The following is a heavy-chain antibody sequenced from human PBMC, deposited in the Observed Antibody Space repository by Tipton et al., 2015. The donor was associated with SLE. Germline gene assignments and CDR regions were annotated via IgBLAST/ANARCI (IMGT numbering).Heavy chain of an antibody. CDR3: ATSPGYRFNWDWVDP. Sequence: QVQLVQSGPEVKKPGSSVKVSCKASGGTFSNYAINWVRQAPGHGLEWMGGVLAIFGRTRYAQKFQDRVTITADESTATAYMDLRNLRSEDTAIYYCATSPGYRFNWDWVDPWGQGTLVTVSS. V-gene: IGHV1-69*01. J-gene: IGHJ5*02. CDR2: VLAIFGRT. CDR1: GGTFSNYA. D-gene: IGHD6-13*01.